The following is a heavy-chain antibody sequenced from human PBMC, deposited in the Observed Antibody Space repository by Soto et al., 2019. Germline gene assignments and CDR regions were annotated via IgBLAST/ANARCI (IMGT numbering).Heavy chain of an antibody. CDR3: AKALRLDSSGSPGAFHX. Sequence: GGSLRLSFAASGFTFSSCAMSWVRQAPGKGLEWVSSISGSGGSTYYADSVKGRFTISRDNSKNTLYLQMNSLRAEDTAVHYCAKALRLDSSGSPGAFHXWGQGTMVTVS. J-gene: IGHJ3*02. CDR2: ISGSGGST. CDR1: GFTFSSCA. D-gene: IGHD3-22*01. V-gene: IGHV3-23*01.